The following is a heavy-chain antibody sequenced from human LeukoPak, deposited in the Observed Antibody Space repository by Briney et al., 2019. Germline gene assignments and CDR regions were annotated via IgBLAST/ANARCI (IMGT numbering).Heavy chain of an antibody. D-gene: IGHD6-13*01. V-gene: IGHV1-2*02. CDR3: ARDTMGQKLDAFDI. Sequence: ASVKVSCKASGYTFTDYFMHWVRQAPGQGLEWMGWINPNSGGTNYAQKFQGRVNMTRDTSISTAYMELSRLRSDDTAVYYCARDTMGQKLDAFDIWGQGTMVTFSS. CDR1: GYTFTDYF. CDR2: INPNSGGT. J-gene: IGHJ3*02.